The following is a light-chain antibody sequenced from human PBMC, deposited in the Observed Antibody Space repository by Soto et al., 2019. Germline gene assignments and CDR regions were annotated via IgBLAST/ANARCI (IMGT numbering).Light chain of an antibody. CDR1: GFKRN. Sequence: EISMKQSSATPACFPRERANPSLRAQQGFKRNLAWDQQKPCQAPRLLLYGASTRATGIPARFSGSGSGTEFTLTISSLQSEDFAVYYCQQYNNWPPLTFGGGTKVEIK. J-gene: IGKJ4*01. CDR2: GAS. CDR3: QQYNNWPPLT. V-gene: IGKV3-15*01.